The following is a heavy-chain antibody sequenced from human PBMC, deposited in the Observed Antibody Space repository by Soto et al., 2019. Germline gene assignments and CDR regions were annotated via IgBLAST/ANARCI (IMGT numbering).Heavy chain of an antibody. CDR2: ISYDGSNK. V-gene: IGHV3-30*18. CDR3: AKVIVNGDYADYYGMDV. Sequence: PGGSLRLSCAASGFTFSSYGMHWVRQAPGKGLEWVAVISYDGSNKYYADSVKGRFTISRDNSKSTLYLQMNSLRAEDTAVYYCAKVIVNGDYADYYGMDVWGQGTTVTVSS. D-gene: IGHD4-17*01. CDR1: GFTFSSYG. J-gene: IGHJ6*02.